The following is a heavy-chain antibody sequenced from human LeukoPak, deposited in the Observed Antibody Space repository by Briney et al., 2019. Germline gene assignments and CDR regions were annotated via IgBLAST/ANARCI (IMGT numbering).Heavy chain of an antibody. V-gene: IGHV1-2*04. Sequence: ASVKVSCKASGYTFTDYYIHWVRQAPGQGLEWMGWIKPNSGGTNYVQKFQGWVTMTRDTSISTAYMELSRLRSDDTAVYYCARGPDILTGYSNDYWGQGTLVTVSS. CDR1: GYTFTDYY. CDR2: IKPNSGGT. J-gene: IGHJ4*02. D-gene: IGHD3-9*01. CDR3: ARGPDILTGYSNDY.